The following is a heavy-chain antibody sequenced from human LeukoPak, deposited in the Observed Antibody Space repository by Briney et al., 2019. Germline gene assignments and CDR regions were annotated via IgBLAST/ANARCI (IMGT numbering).Heavy chain of an antibody. Sequence: GGSLRLSCAASGFTFSNAWMSWVRQAPGKGLEWVGRIKTKTDGGTTDYAAPVKGRFTISRDDSKNTLYLQMNSLKTEDTAVYYCTTVDVVVPAATTPPFDCWGQGTLVTVSS. V-gene: IGHV3-15*01. J-gene: IGHJ4*02. CDR2: IKTKTDGGTT. CDR1: GFTFSNAW. D-gene: IGHD2-2*01. CDR3: TTVDVVVPAATTPPFDC.